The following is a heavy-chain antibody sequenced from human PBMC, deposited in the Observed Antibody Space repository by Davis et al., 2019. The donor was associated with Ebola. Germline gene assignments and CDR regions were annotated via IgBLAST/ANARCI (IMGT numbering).Heavy chain of an antibody. CDR3: AKVLIVLMVYAPLDY. Sequence: GGSLRLSCAASGFTFSSYGMHWVRQAPGKGLEWVAVISYDGSNKYYADSVKGRFTISRDNSKNTLYLQMNSLRAEDTAVYYCAKVLIVLMVYAPLDYWGQGTLVTVSS. CDR1: GFTFSSYG. CDR2: ISYDGSNK. J-gene: IGHJ4*02. V-gene: IGHV3-30*18. D-gene: IGHD2-8*01.